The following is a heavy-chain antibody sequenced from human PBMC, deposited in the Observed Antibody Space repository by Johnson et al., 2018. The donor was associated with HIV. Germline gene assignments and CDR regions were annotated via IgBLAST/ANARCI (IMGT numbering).Heavy chain of an antibody. D-gene: IGHD5-18*01. CDR2: ITWNGGST. J-gene: IGHJ3*02. Sequence: VQLVESGGHVVRPGGSLRLSCAASGFTFDHYDMSWVRQVPGKGLEWVSGITWNGGSTGYADSVKGRFTISRDNAKNSLYLQINSLRAEDTALYYCARDRVVTVDTAMGYDAFDIWGQGTMVTVSS. V-gene: IGHV3-20*04. CDR1: GFTFDHYD. CDR3: ARDRVVTVDTAMGYDAFDI.